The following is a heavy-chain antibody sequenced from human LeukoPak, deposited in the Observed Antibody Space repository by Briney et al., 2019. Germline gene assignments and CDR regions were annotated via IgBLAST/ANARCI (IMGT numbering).Heavy chain of an antibody. V-gene: IGHV3-33*01. CDR1: GFTFSSYG. D-gene: IGHD1-26*01. J-gene: IGHJ4*02. CDR2: IWYDGSNK. Sequence: PGGSLRLSCAASGFTFSSYGMHWVRQAPGKGLEWVAVIWYDGSNKYYADSVKGRFTISRDNSKNTLYLQMNSLRAEDTAVYYCARDLGSGTYSSYFDYWGQGTLVTASS. CDR3: ARDLGSGTYSSYFDY.